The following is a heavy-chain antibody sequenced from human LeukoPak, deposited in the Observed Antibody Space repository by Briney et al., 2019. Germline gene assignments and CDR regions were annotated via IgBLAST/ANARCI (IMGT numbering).Heavy chain of an antibody. CDR2: ISTDGSSR. Sequence: GGSLRLSCAASGFTFSSYWMHWLRQERRKRLVSVSRISTDGSSRSYADSVKGRFTISRDNGKNTLYLQMNSLRAEDTAVYYCASYLTSIPSGMDVWGHGATVTVSS. CDR1: GFTFSSYW. V-gene: IGHV3-74*01. D-gene: IGHD2/OR15-2a*01. J-gene: IGHJ6*02. CDR3: ASYLTSIPSGMDV.